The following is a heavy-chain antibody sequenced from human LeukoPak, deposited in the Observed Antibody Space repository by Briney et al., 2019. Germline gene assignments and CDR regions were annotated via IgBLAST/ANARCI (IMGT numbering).Heavy chain of an antibody. J-gene: IGHJ4*02. D-gene: IGHD3-22*01. CDR2: IYHSGST. CDR3: ARDRYYYDSSGYYRLDY. V-gene: IGHV4-34*01. Sequence: SETLSLTCGVYGGSFSGYKWSWIRQTPGKGLEWIGEIYHSGSTNYNPSLKSRVTMSVDTSKNQFSLRLSSVTAADTAVYYCARDRYYYDSSGYYRLDYWGQGTLVTVSS. CDR1: GGSFSGYK.